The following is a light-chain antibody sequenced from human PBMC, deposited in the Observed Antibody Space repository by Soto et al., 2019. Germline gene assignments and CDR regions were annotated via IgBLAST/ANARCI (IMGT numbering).Light chain of an antibody. Sequence: EIQMTQSPSSLSGSVGDRFSMSCRTSQSINIYLNWYQQKVGEPPRLLIFGASNLQSGVPSRFSGSGVGTHFTLTISSLQAEDFATYYCQQGYTKSPLTFARGTKVDIK. CDR1: QSINIY. CDR2: GAS. V-gene: IGKV1-39*01. J-gene: IGKJ4*01. CDR3: QQGYTKSPLT.